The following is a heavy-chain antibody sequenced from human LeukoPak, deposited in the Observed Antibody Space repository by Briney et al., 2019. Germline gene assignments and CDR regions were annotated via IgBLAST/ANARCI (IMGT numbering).Heavy chain of an antibody. CDR2: VSNDGSNQ. D-gene: IGHD1-26*01. J-gene: IGHJ6*02. CDR1: GFTFSTYG. V-gene: IGHV3-30*18. CDR3: AKSQSYQIYYYTIDV. Sequence: GGSLRLSCAASGFTFSTYGMHWVRQAPGKGLEWVAVVSNDGSNQYSADSVKGRFTISRDNSKNTLYLQMNSLRAEDTAVYYCAKSQSYQIYYYTIDVWGQGTTVTVSS.